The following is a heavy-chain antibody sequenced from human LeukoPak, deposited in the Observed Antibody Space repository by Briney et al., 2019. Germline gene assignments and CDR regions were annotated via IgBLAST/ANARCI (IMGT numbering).Heavy chain of an antibody. V-gene: IGHV3-11*04. D-gene: IGHD6-13*01. Sequence: GGSLRLSCAASGFTFSDYYMSWIRQAPGKGLEWVSYISSSGSTIYYADSVKGRFTISRDNSKNTLYLQMNSLRAEDTAVYYCAKDPSSSSWLRYYFDYWGQGTLVTVSS. J-gene: IGHJ4*02. CDR1: GFTFSDYY. CDR2: ISSSGSTI. CDR3: AKDPSSSSWLRYYFDY.